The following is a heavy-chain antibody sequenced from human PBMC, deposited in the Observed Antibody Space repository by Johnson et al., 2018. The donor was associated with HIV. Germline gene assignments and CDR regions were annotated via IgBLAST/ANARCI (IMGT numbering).Heavy chain of an antibody. J-gene: IGHJ3*02. V-gene: IGHV3-30*18. CDR2: ISSDGSNK. CDR1: GFTFSSYG. CDR3: AKPQWVSSGAFDI. D-gene: IGHD3-3*01. Sequence: QVLLVESGGGVDQPGRSLRLSCAASGFTFSSYGMHWVRQAPGMGLEWVAFISSDGSNKYFAVSVTGRFSISRDNSKNTLYLQMNSLTAEDTAVYYCAKPQWVSSGAFDIWGQGTMVTVSS.